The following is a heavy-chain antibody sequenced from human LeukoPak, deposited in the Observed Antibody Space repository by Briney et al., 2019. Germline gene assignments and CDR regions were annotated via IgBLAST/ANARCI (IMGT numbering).Heavy chain of an antibody. CDR1: GFTFSSYA. CDR2: ISGSGGST. V-gene: IGHV3-23*01. Sequence: PGGSLRLSCAASGFTFSSYAMSWVRQAPGKGLEWVSAISGSGGSTYYADSVKGRFTISRDNSKNTLYLQMNSLRAEDTAVYHCARGHGSGWYYFDYWGQGTLVTVSS. D-gene: IGHD6-19*01. J-gene: IGHJ4*02. CDR3: ARGHGSGWYYFDY.